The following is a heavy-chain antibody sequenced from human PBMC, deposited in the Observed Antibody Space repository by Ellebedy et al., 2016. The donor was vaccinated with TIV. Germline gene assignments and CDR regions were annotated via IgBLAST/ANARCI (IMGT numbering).Heavy chain of an antibody. V-gene: IGHV3-7*01. CDR2: IKQDGSER. Sequence: GESLKISXAASGFSFSRNWMHWVRQAPGKVLEWVSNIKQDGSERYYVDSVKGRFTISRDNAKNSLYLQMNSLRAEDTAVYYFARRFDYWGQGTLVNVSS. J-gene: IGHJ4*02. CDR1: GFSFSRNW. CDR3: ARRFDY.